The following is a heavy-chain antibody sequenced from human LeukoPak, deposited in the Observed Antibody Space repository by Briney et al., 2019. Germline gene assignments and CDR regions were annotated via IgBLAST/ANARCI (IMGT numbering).Heavy chain of an antibody. CDR3: AGAPWLRYTFDY. Sequence: SETLSLTCAVYGGSFSGYYWSWIRQPPGKGLEWIGEINHSGSTNYNPSLKSRVTISVDTSKNQFSLKLSSVTAADTAVYYCAGAPWLRYTFDYWGQGTLVTVSS. J-gene: IGHJ4*02. CDR1: GGSFSGYY. D-gene: IGHD5-12*01. CDR2: INHSGST. V-gene: IGHV4-34*01.